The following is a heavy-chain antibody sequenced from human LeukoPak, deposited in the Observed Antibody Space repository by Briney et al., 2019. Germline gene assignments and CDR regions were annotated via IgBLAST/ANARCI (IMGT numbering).Heavy chain of an antibody. CDR2: IYYSGST. V-gene: IGHV4-59*01. CDR1: GGSISSYY. CDR3: ARGLYDILTGYYVFDY. J-gene: IGHJ4*02. Sequence: SETLSLTCTVSGGSISSYYWSWIRQPPGKGLEGIGYIYYSGSTNYNPSLKSRVTISVDTSKNQFSLKLSSVTAADTAVYYCARGLYDILTGYYVFDYWGQGTLVTVSS. D-gene: IGHD3-9*01.